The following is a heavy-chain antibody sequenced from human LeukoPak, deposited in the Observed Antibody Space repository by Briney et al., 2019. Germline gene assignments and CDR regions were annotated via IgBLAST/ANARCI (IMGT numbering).Heavy chain of an antibody. CDR3: ARVRYYDSSGYPAFDY. V-gene: IGHV1-2*02. Sequence: GASVEVSCKASGYTFTGYYMHWVRQAPGQGLEWMGWINPNSGGTNYAQKFQGRVTMTRDTSISTAYMELSRLRSDDTAVYYCARVRYYDSSGYPAFDYWGQGTLVTVSS. D-gene: IGHD3-22*01. CDR2: INPNSGGT. J-gene: IGHJ4*02. CDR1: GYTFTGYY.